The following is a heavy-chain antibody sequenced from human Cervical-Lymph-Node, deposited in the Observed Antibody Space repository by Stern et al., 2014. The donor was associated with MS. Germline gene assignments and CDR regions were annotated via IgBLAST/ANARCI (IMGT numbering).Heavy chain of an antibody. J-gene: IGHJ5*02. CDR2: IIPILETA. Sequence: QVQLVQSGAEVKKPESSVKVSCQASGGNFSVLAISWVRQAPGQRPEWMGGIIPILETATYAQKFQGRVTITADRSTSRVHMEMTSLRGEDTAVFYCALSSYNSGPESWGQGTLVTVSS. V-gene: IGHV1-69*06. D-gene: IGHD1-1*01. CDR1: GGNFSVLA. CDR3: ALSSYNSGPES.